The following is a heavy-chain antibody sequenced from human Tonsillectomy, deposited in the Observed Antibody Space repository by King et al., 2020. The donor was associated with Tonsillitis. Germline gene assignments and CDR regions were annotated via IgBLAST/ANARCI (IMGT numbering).Heavy chain of an antibody. J-gene: IGHJ4*02. CDR3: ARHVSNYDSSGYYLGD. CDR1: GYSLTSYW. V-gene: IGHV5-10-1*03. CDR2: IDPSDSYT. D-gene: IGHD3-22*01. Sequence: EVQLVESGAEVKKPGESLRISCKGSGYSLTSYWISWVRQMPGKGLEWMGRIDPSDSYTNYSPSFQGHVSISADKSISTAYLQWSSLKAADTAMYYCARHVSNYDSSGYYLGDWGQGTLVTVSS.